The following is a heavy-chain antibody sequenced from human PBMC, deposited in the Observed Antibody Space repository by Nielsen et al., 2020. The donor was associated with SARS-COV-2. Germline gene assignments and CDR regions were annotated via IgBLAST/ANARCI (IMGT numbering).Heavy chain of an antibody. CDR1: GGSISSGGYY. V-gene: IGHV4-31*03. CDR2: IYYSGST. CDR3: ARDAGTGWGGVVMDV. J-gene: IGHJ6*04. Sequence: SETLSLTCTVSGGSISSGGYYWSWIRQHPGKGLEWIGYIYYSGSTYYNPSLKSRVTISVDTSKNQFSLKLSSVTAADTAVYYCARDAGTGWGGVVMDVWGKGTTVTVSS. D-gene: IGHD3-3*01.